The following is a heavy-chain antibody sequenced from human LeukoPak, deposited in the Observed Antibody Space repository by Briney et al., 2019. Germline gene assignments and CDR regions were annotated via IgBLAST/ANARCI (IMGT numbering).Heavy chain of an antibody. CDR1: GFTFSSYW. Sequence: PGGSLRLSCAASGFTFSSYWMSWARQAPGKRLEWVANVKQDGSEKYYVDSVKGRFTISRDNAKNSLYLQMNSLRAEDTAVYYCARNPNGGYFDWLLPRPYYYYYMDVWGKGTTVTVSS. CDR2: VKQDGSEK. CDR3: ARNPNGGYFDWLLPRPYYYYYMDV. D-gene: IGHD3-9*01. V-gene: IGHV3-7*01. J-gene: IGHJ6*03.